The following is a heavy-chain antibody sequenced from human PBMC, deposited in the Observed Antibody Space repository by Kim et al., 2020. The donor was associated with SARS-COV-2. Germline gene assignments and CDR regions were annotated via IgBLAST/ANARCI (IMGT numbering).Heavy chain of an antibody. CDR3: AKDLSGALLLWFGAHGMTV. J-gene: IGHJ6*02. V-gene: IGHV3-30*18. Sequence: GGSLRLSCAASGFTFNTYGMNWVRQAPGKGLEWVAIISSDGSNEFYADSVKGRFVISRDNSKNMLYLQMKSLRVEDTAVYFCAKDLSGALLLWFGAHGMTVWCQGTTVTVSS. CDR1: GFTFNTYG. CDR2: ISSDGSNE. D-gene: IGHD3-10*01.